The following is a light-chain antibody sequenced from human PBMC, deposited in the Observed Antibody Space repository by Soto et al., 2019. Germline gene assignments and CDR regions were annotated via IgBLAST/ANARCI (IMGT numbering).Light chain of an antibody. CDR3: QQSYSTPGLT. CDR1: QSISSX. J-gene: IGKJ4*01. CDR2: AAS. Sequence: DIQMTQSPSSLSASVGDRVTITCRASQSISSXLNWYQQKPGKAPKLLIYAASSLQSGVPSRFSGSGSGTDFTLTISSLQPEDFATYYCQQSYSTPGLTFGGGTKVEIK. V-gene: IGKV1-39*01.